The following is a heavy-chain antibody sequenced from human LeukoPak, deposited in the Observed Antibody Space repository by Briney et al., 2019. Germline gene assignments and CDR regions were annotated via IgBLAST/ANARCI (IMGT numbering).Heavy chain of an antibody. CDR1: GFTFSSYA. CDR2: ISSGDGGYI. V-gene: IGHV3-21*01. CDR3: ARGKAPLPCDY. Sequence: KTGGSLRLSCAASGFTFSSYAMSWVRQAPGKGLEWVSAISSGDGGYIYYADSVKGRFTISRDNAKNSLYLQMNSLRAEDTAVYYCARGKAPLPCDYWGQGTLVTVSS. J-gene: IGHJ4*02.